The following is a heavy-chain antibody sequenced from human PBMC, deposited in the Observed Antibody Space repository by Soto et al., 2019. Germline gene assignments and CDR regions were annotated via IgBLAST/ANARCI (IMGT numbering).Heavy chain of an antibody. D-gene: IGHD3-22*01. CDR2: IYSGGST. CDR3: ASENYDSSGYYYGN. Sequence: EVQLVESGGGLIQPGGSLRLSCAASGFTVSSNYMSWVRQAPGKGLEWVSVIYSGGSTYYADSVKGRFTISRDNSKNTLYLQMNSLRAEVTAVYYCASENYDSSGYYYGNWGQGTLVTVSS. V-gene: IGHV3-53*01. J-gene: IGHJ4*02. CDR1: GFTVSSNY.